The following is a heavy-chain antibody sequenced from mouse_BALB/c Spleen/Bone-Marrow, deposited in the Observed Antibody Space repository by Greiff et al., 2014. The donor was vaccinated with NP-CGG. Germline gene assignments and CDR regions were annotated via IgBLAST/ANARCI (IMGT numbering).Heavy chain of an antibody. CDR1: GFTFIDYY. CDR3: TRDMGGILFDS. CDR2: IRNKAYGYTT. Sequence: DVMLVESGGGLVQPGGSLRLSCVTSGFTFIDYYMNWVRQPPGKALEWVGFIRNKAYGYTTEYSASVKDRFTISRDNSQSILYLQMNTLRAEDSATYYCTRDMGGILFDSWGQGTTLTVSS. V-gene: IGHV7-3*02. D-gene: IGHD4-1*01. J-gene: IGHJ2*01.